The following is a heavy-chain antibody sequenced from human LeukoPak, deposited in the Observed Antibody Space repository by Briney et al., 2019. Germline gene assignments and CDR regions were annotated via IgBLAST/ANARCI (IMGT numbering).Heavy chain of an antibody. V-gene: IGHV4-38-2*02. CDR2: IYHSGST. CDR1: DYSISSGYY. D-gene: IGHD1-26*01. J-gene: IGHJ4*02. CDR3: ARVWTDSGSYYDDRGAFDY. Sequence: SETLSLTCTVSDYSISSGYYWGWIRQPPGKGLEWIGSIYHSGSTYYNPSLKSRVTISVDTSKNQISLKLSSVTAADTALYYCARVWTDSGSYYDDRGAFDYWGQGTLVTVSS.